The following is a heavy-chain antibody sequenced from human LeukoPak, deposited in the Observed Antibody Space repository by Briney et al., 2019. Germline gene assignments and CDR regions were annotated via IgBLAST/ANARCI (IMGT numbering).Heavy chain of an antibody. D-gene: IGHD6-19*01. CDR1: GYTFTDYY. Sequence: ASVKVSCKTSGYTFTDYYIHWVRQAPGQGLEWMGWINPNSGGTNYAQNFQGRVTMTRDTSINTAYMELSRLRSDDTAVYYCARGGSIAVTGTRVDPWGQGTLVTVSS. CDR3: ARGGSIAVTGTRVDP. J-gene: IGHJ5*02. CDR2: INPNSGGT. V-gene: IGHV1-2*02.